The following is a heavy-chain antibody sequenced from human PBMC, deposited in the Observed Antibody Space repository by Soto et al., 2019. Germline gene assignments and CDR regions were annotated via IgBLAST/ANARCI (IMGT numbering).Heavy chain of an antibody. CDR3: ATRYVAAVAGDRFDY. J-gene: IGHJ4*02. CDR2: LSGRGGST. CDR1: GLTFSSYA. D-gene: IGHD6-19*01. V-gene: IGHV3-23*01. Sequence: GGSLRLSCVVSGLTFSSYAMTWVRQAPGKGLEWVAALSGRGGSTYYADSVKGRFTISRDNSKNTLYMEMNNLRAEDTAFYYYATRYVAAVAGDRFDYWGQGTMVTGS.